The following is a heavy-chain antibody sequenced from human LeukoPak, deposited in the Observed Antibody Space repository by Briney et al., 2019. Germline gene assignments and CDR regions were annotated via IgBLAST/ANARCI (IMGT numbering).Heavy chain of an antibody. CDR1: GFTFSSYA. CDR2: ISGSGGST. J-gene: IGHJ6*02. Sequence: GGSLRLSCAASGFTFSSYAMSWVRQAPGKGLKWVSTISGSGGSTYYADSVKGRFTISRDNSKNTLYLQMNSLRAEDTAVYYCAKGGDGRYYDSSGSFFYYHGMDVWGQGTTVTVSS. D-gene: IGHD3-22*01. V-gene: IGHV3-23*01. CDR3: AKGGDGRYYDSSGSFFYYHGMDV.